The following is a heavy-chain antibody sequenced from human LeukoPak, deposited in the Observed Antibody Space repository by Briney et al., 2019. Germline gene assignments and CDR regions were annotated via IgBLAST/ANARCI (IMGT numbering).Heavy chain of an antibody. D-gene: IGHD3-22*01. CDR1: DGSISSYY. CDR3: ARGRNYYDSSGYDDYFDY. CDR2: IYYSGST. J-gene: IGHJ4*02. V-gene: IGHV4-59*01. Sequence: SETLSLTCTVSDGSISSYYWSWIRQPPGKGLEWIGYIYYSGSTNYNPSLKSRVTISVDTSKNQFSLKLSSVTAADTAVYYCARGRNYYDSSGYDDYFDYWGQGTLVTVSS.